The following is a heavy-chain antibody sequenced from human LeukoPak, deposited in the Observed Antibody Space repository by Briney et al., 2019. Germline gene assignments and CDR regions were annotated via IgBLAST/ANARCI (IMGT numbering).Heavy chain of an antibody. CDR1: GFTFSSYA. V-gene: IGHV3-23*01. CDR2: ISGSGGST. Sequence: GGSLRLSCAASGFTFSSYAMSWVRQAPGKGLEWVSAISGSGGSTYYADSVKGRFTISGDNSKNTLYLQMNSLRAEDTAVYYCAKDGGYDILTGYYGFDYWGQGTLVTVSS. CDR3: AKDGGYDILTGYYGFDY. J-gene: IGHJ4*02. D-gene: IGHD3-9*01.